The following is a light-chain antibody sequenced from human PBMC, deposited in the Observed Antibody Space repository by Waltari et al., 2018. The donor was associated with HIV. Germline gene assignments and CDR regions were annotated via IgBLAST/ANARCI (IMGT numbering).Light chain of an antibody. V-gene: IGLV1-44*01. CDR1: TSNIGTNN. Sequence: QSVLTQPPSASGTPGQRIIISCSGSTSNIGTNNVNWYQQLPGTTPRLLMHSNIQRPAGVPDGFSGASSGTSASLAISGLQSEDEADYYCSAWDASLGAWMFGGGTKLTVL. CDR2: SNI. J-gene: IGLJ3*02. CDR3: SAWDASLGAWM.